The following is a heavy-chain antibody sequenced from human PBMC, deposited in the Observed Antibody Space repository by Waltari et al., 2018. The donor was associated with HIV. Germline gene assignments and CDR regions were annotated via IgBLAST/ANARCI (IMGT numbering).Heavy chain of an antibody. J-gene: IGHJ6*02. CDR2: SSAYYSNR. Sequence: QVPLVQSGPELRRLGASGKISCRASGFTFTNYVISWVSQAPGRGFEWLGWSSAYYSNRDSAAKFNVRVTLTTDTSTTTAYLEFRGLRSDDTAIYFCVRGWGSWLYNMYYFQVLDIWGQGTAVTVSS. CDR1: GFTFTNYV. D-gene: IGHD3-10*01. V-gene: IGHV1-18*01. CDR3: VRGWGSWLYNMYYFQVLDI.